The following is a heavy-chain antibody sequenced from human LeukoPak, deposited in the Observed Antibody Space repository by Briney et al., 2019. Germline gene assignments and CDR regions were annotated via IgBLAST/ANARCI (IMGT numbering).Heavy chain of an antibody. CDR2: IMPIFGTA. D-gene: IGHD2-21*02. J-gene: IGHJ4*02. CDR3: AREVYCGGDCYWFDY. CDR1: GGTFSSYA. V-gene: IGHV1-69*05. Sequence: SVKVSCKASGGTFSSYAISWVRQAPGQGLEWMGGIMPIFGTANYAQKFQGRVTITTDESTSTAYMELSSLRSEDTAVYYCAREVYCGGDCYWFDYWGQGTLVTVSS.